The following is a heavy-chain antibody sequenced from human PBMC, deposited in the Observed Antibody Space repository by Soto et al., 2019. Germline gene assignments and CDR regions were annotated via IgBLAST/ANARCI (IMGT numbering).Heavy chain of an antibody. CDR1: GGSISRINSY. CDR3: AADGAASAWFFY. V-gene: IGHV4-39*01. J-gene: IGHJ4*02. D-gene: IGHD6-19*01. CDR2: ISYSGNT. Sequence: SETLSLTCPVSGGSISRINSYWGWIRQPPGKGLEWIGSISYSGNTFYNPSLKSRVTISVDPSKNQFSLNLNSVTAADTAIYYCAADGAASAWFFYWGQGTLVTVSS.